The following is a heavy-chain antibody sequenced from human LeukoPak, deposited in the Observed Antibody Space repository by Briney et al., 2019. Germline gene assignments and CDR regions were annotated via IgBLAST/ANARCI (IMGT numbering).Heavy chain of an antibody. D-gene: IGHD2-21*02. J-gene: IGHJ4*02. CDR2: IKQDGSEK. Sequence: GGSLRLSCAASGFTFSSYWMSWVRQAPGKGLEWVANIKQDGSEKYYVDSVKGRFTISRDNAKNSLYLQMNSLRAEDTAVYYCARVGTNCGGDCYPLWGQGTLVTVSS. CDR1: GFTFSSYW. CDR3: ARVGTNCGGDCYPL. V-gene: IGHV3-7*01.